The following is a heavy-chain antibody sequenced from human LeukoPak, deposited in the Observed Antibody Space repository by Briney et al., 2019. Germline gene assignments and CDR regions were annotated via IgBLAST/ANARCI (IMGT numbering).Heavy chain of an antibody. J-gene: IGHJ4*02. D-gene: IGHD6-6*01. Sequence: GGSLRLSCEASEFILSSYAMSWVRQAPGKGLEWVSAISGSGGSTYYADSVKGRFTISRDNSKNTLYLQMNSLRAEDTAVYYCAKRAVLAPFDYWGQGTLVTVSS. V-gene: IGHV3-23*01. CDR3: AKRAVLAPFDY. CDR1: EFILSSYA. CDR2: ISGSGGST.